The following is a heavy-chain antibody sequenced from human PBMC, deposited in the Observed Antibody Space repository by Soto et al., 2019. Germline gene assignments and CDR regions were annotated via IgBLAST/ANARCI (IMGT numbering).Heavy chain of an antibody. CDR3: AKVGGYGDTDYYYYYYMDV. D-gene: IGHD4-17*01. CDR1: GFTFSSYA. J-gene: IGHJ6*03. V-gene: IGHV3-23*01. Sequence: EVQLLESGGGLVQPGGSLRLSCAASGFTFSSYAMSWVRQAPGKGLEWVSAISGSGGSTYYADSVKGRFTISRDNSKNTLYLQMNSLRAEDTAVYYCAKVGGYGDTDYYYYYYMDVWGKGTTVTVSS. CDR2: ISGSGGST.